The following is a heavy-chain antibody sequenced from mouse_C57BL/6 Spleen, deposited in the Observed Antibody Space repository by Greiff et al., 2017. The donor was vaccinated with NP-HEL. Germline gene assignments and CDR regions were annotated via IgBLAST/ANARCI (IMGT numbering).Heavy chain of an antibody. V-gene: IGHV1-82*01. J-gene: IGHJ4*01. CDR3: ARYDYHFFYAMDY. Sequence: QVQLQQSGPELVKPGASVKISCKASGYAFSSSWMNWVKQRPGQGLEWIGRIYPGDGDTNYNGKFKGKATLTADKSSSTAYMQLSSLTSEDSAVYFYARYDYHFFYAMDYWGQGTSVTVSS. CDR2: IYPGDGDT. CDR1: GYAFSSSW. D-gene: IGHD2-4*01.